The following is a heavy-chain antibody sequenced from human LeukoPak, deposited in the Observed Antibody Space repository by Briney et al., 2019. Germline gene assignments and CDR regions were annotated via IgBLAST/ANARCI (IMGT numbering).Heavy chain of an antibody. J-gene: IGHJ4*02. CDR3: ARGQKYRSGYTVTELGPGYFDY. Sequence: PGGTLRLSCAASGFTFSSYGMSWVRQAPGKGLEWVSAISGSGGSTYYADSVKGRFTISRDNSKNSLYLQMNSLRAEDTAVYYCARGQKYRSGYTVTELGPGYFDYWGQGPLVTVSS. CDR1: GFTFSSYG. CDR2: ISGSGGST. D-gene: IGHD5-18*01. V-gene: IGHV3-23*01.